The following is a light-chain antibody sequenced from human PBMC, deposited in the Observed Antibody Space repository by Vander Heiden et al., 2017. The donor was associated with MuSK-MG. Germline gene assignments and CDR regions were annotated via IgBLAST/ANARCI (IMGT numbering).Light chain of an antibody. CDR1: QSISSY. CDR3: QQSYSTPWIT. CDR2: AAS. V-gene: IGKV1-39*01. Sequence: DIQMTQSPSSLSASVGDRVTITCRASQSISSYLNWDQQKPGKAPKLLIYAASSLQSGVPSRFSGSGSGTDFTLTISSLQPEDFATYYCQQSYSTPWITFGQGTRLEIK. J-gene: IGKJ5*01.